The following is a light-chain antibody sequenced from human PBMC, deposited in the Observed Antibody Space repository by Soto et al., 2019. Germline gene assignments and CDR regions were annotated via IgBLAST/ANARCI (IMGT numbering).Light chain of an antibody. V-gene: IGKV3-15*01. J-gene: IGKJ4*01. CDR2: DAS. CDR3: QHYMTWPLT. CDR1: HSMSNSN. Sequence: IVLTQSPGTLSLSPGDRATLSCRASHSMSNSNLAWYQHKPGQAPRLLIYDASTRAAGIPARFSGDGSGTELTLTISGLQSDDFAVYYCQHYMTWPLTFGGGTKVDIK.